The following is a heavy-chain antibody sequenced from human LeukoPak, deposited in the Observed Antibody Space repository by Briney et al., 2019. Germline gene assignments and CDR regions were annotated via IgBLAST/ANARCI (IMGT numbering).Heavy chain of an antibody. J-gene: IGHJ4*02. V-gene: IGHV4-59*08. CDR1: DVSISDYY. CDR3: ARLYYYDSSGYPDY. CDR2: IYHTEDS. D-gene: IGHD3-22*01. Sequence: PSETLSLTCAVSDVSISDYYWSWIRQPPGKGLEWIGYIYHTEDSNQNPSLKGRVTVTLDTPKNQVSLKVTSVTAADTAVYYCARLYYYDSSGYPDYWGQGTLVTVSS.